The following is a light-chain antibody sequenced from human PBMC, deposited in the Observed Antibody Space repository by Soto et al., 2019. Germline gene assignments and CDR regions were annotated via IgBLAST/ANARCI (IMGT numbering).Light chain of an antibody. CDR1: TSKLGRYS. V-gene: IGLV1-44*01. CDR3: AAWDDNLNGPL. J-gene: IGLJ3*02. Sequence: QSVLTQPPSLSGTPGPRVTISCSGSTSKLGRYSVNWYQHFRGTAPKILFYSDDERPSGVPDRFSGSKSGTSASLAISGIQSEDEAEYYCAAWDDNLNGPLFGGGTKVTVL. CDR2: SDD.